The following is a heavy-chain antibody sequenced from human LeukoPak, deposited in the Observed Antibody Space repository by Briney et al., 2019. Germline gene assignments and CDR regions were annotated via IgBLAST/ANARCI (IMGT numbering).Heavy chain of an antibody. CDR1: GGSISSYY. CDR2: IYYSGST. CDR3: ARDGIVATRGSYNWFDP. V-gene: IGHV4-59*01. J-gene: IGHJ5*02. Sequence: SETLSLTCTVSGGSISSYYWSWIRQPPGKGLEWIGYIYYSGSTNYNPSLKSRVTISVDTSKNQFSLKLSSVTAADTAVYYCARDGIVATRGSYNWFDPWGQGTLVTVSS. D-gene: IGHD5-12*01.